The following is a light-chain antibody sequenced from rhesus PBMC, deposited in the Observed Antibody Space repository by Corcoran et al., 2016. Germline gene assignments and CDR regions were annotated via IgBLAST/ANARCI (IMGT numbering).Light chain of an antibody. J-gene: IGLJ1*01. Sequence: QAALTRPRSVSGSPGQSVTISCTGTSSDIGGYDYVSWYQHHPGTAPKLMIYDVNKRPSGVSDRFSGSKSGNTASLTISGLQAEDETDYYCCSYAGSYTFIFGAGTRLTVL. CDR3: CSYAGSYTFI. V-gene: IGLV2-32*01. CDR1: SSDIGGYDY. CDR2: DVN.